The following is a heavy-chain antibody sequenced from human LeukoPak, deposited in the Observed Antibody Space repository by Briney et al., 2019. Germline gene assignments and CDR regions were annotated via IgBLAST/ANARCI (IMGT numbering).Heavy chain of an antibody. Sequence: PSETLSLTCTVSGGSIINYYWTWIRQPPGRGLEWIGQIHYSGTTNYNPSLNSRVTMSADTSKKEFSLKLTSVAAADTAVYYCARAPHFFDTSGSRYYFDYWGQGALVTVSS. CDR1: GGSIINYY. D-gene: IGHD3-22*01. CDR2: IHYSGTT. CDR3: ARAPHFFDTSGSRYYFDY. J-gene: IGHJ4*02. V-gene: IGHV4-59*01.